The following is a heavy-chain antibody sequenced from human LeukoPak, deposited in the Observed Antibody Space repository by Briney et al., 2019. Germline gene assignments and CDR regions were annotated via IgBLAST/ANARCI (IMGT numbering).Heavy chain of an antibody. D-gene: IGHD4-11*01. Sequence: ASVKVSCKASGYTFTGFYMHWVRQAPGQGLEWMGWINPNSGDTNYAQKFQGRVTMTRDTSFSTASMELSRLKSDDTAVYYCARTRRLQYGDYDYWGQGTLVTVSS. V-gene: IGHV1-2*02. J-gene: IGHJ4*02. CDR1: GYTFTGFY. CDR2: INPNSGDT. CDR3: ARTRRLQYGDYDY.